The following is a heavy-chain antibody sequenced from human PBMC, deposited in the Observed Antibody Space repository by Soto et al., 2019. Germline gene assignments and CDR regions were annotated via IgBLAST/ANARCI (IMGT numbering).Heavy chain of an antibody. Sequence: SVKRAWKAFGGTMSSDAISWGRQAPGQGLEWMGGIIPIFGTANYAQKFQGRVTITADESTSTAYMELSSLRSEDTAVYYCASRGSSDFDYWGQGTLVTVSS. CDR3: ASRGSSDFDY. V-gene: IGHV1-69*13. CDR1: GGTMSSDA. J-gene: IGHJ4*02. CDR2: IIPIFGTA. D-gene: IGHD6-6*01.